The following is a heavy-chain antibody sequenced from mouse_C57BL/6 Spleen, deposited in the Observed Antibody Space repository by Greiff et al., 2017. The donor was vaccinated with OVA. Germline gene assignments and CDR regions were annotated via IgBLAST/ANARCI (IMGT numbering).Heavy chain of an antibody. J-gene: IGHJ1*03. CDR3: ARKGYGSSYNFDV. V-gene: IGHV1-52*01. CDR2: IDPSDSET. Sequence: QVQLQQPGAELVRPGSSVKLSCKASGYTFTSYWMHWVKQRPIQGLEWIGNIDPSDSETHYNQKFKGKATLTVDKSSSTAYMQLSSLTSEDSAVYYCARKGYGSSYNFDVWGTGTTVTVSS. D-gene: IGHD1-1*01. CDR1: GYTFTSYW.